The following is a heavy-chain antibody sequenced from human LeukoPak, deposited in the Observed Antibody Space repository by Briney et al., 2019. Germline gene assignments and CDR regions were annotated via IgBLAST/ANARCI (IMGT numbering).Heavy chain of an antibody. V-gene: IGHV4-34*01. CDR2: INHSGST. D-gene: IGHD2-21*02. J-gene: IGHJ4*02. Sequence: PSETLSLTCAVYGGSFSGYYWSWIRQPPGKGLEWIGEINHSGSTNYNPSLKSRVTISVDTSKNQFSLKLSSVTAADTAVYYCARGPLAYCGGDCYSQGERGYDYWGQGTLVTVSS. CDR1: GGSFSGYY. CDR3: ARGPLAYCGGDCYSQGERGYDY.